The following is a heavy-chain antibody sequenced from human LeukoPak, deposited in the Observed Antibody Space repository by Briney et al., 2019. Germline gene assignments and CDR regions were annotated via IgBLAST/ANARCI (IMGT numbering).Heavy chain of an antibody. CDR1: GGTFSSYA. CDR2: IIPIFGTA. Sequence: GASVKVSCKASGGTFSSYAISWVRQAPGQGLEWMGGIIPIFGTANYAQKFQGRVTITADESTSTAYMELSSLRSEDTAVYYCARDNEQWLTKDYWGQGTLVTVSS. V-gene: IGHV1-69*13. CDR3: ARDNEQWLTKDY. J-gene: IGHJ4*02. D-gene: IGHD6-19*01.